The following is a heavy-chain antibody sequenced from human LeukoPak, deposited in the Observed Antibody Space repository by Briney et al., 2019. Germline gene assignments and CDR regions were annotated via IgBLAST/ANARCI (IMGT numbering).Heavy chain of an antibody. CDR2: ISSSSSYI. CDR3: ARGYYSDAFDI. Sequence: SGGSLRLSCEASGFTFNNYAMNWVRQAPGKGLEWVSSISSSSSYIYYADSVKGRFTISRDNAKNSLYLQMNSLRAEDTAVYYCARGYYSDAFDIWGQGTMVTVSS. CDR1: GFTFNNYA. V-gene: IGHV3-21*01. D-gene: IGHD3-22*01. J-gene: IGHJ3*02.